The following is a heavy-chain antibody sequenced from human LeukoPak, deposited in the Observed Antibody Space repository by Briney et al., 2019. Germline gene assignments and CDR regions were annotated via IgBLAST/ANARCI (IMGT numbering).Heavy chain of an antibody. CDR2: IYYSGST. V-gene: IGHV4-39*07. D-gene: IGHD3-22*01. Sequence: SETLSLTCTVSGGSISSSSYYWGRIRQPPGKGLEWIGSIYYSGSTYYNPSLKSRVTISVDTSKHQFSLKLSSVTAADTAVYYCARESSSGYLRAFDIWGQGTMVTVSS. CDR1: GGSISSSSYY. J-gene: IGHJ3*02. CDR3: ARESSSGYLRAFDI.